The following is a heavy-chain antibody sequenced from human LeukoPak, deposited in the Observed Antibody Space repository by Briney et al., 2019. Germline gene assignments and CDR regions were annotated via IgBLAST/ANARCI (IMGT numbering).Heavy chain of an antibody. D-gene: IGHD5-24*01. CDR3: ARVVPDGTDAFDI. V-gene: IGHV3-21*01. Sequence: GGSLRLSCAASGFTFSSYSMNWVRQAPGKGLEWVSSISSSSSYIYYADSVKGRFTISRDNSKNTLYLQMNSLRAEDTAVYYCARVVPDGTDAFDIWGQGTMVTVSS. CDR2: ISSSSSYI. J-gene: IGHJ3*02. CDR1: GFTFSSYS.